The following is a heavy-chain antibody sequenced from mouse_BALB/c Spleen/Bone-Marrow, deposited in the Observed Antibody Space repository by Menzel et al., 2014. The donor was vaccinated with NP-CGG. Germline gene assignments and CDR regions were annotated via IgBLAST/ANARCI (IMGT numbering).Heavy chain of an antibody. CDR1: GYTFTSYY. Sequence: VQLQQSGPELVKPGASVKMSCKASGYTFTSYYIHWVKQRPGQGLEWIGWIYPGDGSTKYNEKFKGKTTLTADKSSSTAYMLLSSLTSEDSAIYFCAICYDYSWYFDVWGAGTTVTVSS. CDR3: AICYDYSWYFDV. V-gene: IGHV1S56*01. J-gene: IGHJ1*01. D-gene: IGHD2-4*01. CDR2: IYPGDGST.